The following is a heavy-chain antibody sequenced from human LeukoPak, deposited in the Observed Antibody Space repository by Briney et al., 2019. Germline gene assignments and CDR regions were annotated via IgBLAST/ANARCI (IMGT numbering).Heavy chain of an antibody. CDR3: ARGRSITLLRGVAMSDGFDI. V-gene: IGHV3-21*01. CDR2: IDTSASYK. J-gene: IGHJ3*02. CDR1: GFTFSTYS. D-gene: IGHD3-10*01. Sequence: PGGSLRLSCAASGFTFSTYSMNWVRQAPGKGLEWVSFIDTSASYKYYGESMKGRFTISRDNAKKSLYLQMNGLRADDTAVYYCARGRSITLLRGVAMSDGFDIWGQGTMVTGSP.